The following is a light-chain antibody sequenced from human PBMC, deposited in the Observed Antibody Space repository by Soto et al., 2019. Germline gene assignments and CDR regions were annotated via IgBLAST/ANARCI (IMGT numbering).Light chain of an antibody. CDR3: SSYTTGSTIEL. CDR2: AVT. V-gene: IGLV2-14*03. CDR1: SSDVGHYNY. J-gene: IGLJ1*01. Sequence: SALTQPASVSGSPGQSITISCAGTSSDVGHYNYVSWYQQHPGKAPKLLIYAVTSRPSGISSRFSGSKSGNTASLTISGLQPEDEADYYCSSYTTGSTIELFGTGTKVTVL.